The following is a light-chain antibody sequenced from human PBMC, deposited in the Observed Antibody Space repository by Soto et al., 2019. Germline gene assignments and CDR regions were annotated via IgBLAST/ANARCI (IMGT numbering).Light chain of an antibody. J-gene: IGKJ3*01. Sequence: EIVMTQSPATLSVSPGERATLSCRASQSVSSNLAWYQQKPGQAPRLLIYGASTRATGIPARFSGSGSGTEFTLTISSLQSEDFAVYYCQQYNNWTPTFTFGPGTKVDIK. V-gene: IGKV3-15*01. CDR3: QQYNNWTPTFT. CDR1: QSVSSN. CDR2: GAS.